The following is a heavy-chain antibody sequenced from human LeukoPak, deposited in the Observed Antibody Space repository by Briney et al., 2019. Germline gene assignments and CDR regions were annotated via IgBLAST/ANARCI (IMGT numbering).Heavy chain of an antibody. Sequence: SETLSLTCTVSGGSISSSSYYWGWIRQPPGKGLEWIGEIYHSGSTNYNPSLKSRVTISVDKSKNQFSLKLSSVTAADTAVYYCARKPAGIVVVPAAYDYWGQGTLVTVSS. CDR3: ARKPAGIVVVPAAYDY. J-gene: IGHJ4*02. D-gene: IGHD2-2*01. CDR2: IYHSGST. CDR1: GGSISSSSYY. V-gene: IGHV4-39*07.